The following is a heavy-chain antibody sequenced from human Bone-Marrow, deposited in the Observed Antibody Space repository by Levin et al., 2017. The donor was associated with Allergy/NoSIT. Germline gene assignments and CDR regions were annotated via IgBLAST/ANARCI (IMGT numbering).Heavy chain of an antibody. CDR3: ARVLAGFDGSAMAYDY. V-gene: IGHV4-31*03. J-gene: IGHJ4*02. Sequence: LRLSCTVSGASIRSGAYYWSWVRQPPGQGLEWIGYIYYNGSTYFNPSLKSRVSISVDTSKNQFYLKLSSVTAADTADYYCARVLAGFDGSAMAYDYWGRGSLVTVSS. CDR1: GASIRSGAYY. CDR2: IYYNGST. D-gene: IGHD3-10*01.